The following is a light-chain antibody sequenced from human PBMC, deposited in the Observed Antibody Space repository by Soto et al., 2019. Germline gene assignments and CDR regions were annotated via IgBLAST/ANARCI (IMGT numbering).Light chain of an antibody. J-gene: IGKJ4*01. CDR2: AAS. V-gene: IGKV1-39*01. CDR3: QQSYSTPPT. CDR1: QSISSY. Sequence: DIQMTQSPSSLSASVGARVTITCRASQSISSYLNWYQQKPGKAPKLLIYAASSLQSGVPSRFSVSGSVTDFTLTISSLQPEDFATYYCQQSYSTPPTFGGGTKVEIK.